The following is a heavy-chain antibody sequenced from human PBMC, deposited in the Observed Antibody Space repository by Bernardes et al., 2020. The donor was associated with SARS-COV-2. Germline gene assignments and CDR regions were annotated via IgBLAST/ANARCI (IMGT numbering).Heavy chain of an antibody. CDR2: IDPGDSDT. Sequence: EESLKISCQGSGYIFTKYWIGWVRQMPGKGLEWMGVIDPGDSDTRYSPTFQGQVTISADKSITTAYLQWSSLKASDTAMYYCARRGAVAGDSDFDYWGQGTLVTVSS. D-gene: IGHD6-19*01. CDR1: GYIFTKYW. J-gene: IGHJ4*02. V-gene: IGHV5-51*01. CDR3: ARRGAVAGDSDFDY.